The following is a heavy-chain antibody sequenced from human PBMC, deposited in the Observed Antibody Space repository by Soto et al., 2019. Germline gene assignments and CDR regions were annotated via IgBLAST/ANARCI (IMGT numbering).Heavy chain of an antibody. CDR2: INPSGGST. J-gene: IGHJ4*02. CDR1: GYTFTSYY. CDR3: ARVLINYYDILTGLAY. V-gene: IGHV1-46*01. D-gene: IGHD3-9*01. Sequence: GASVKVSCKASGYTFTSYYMHWVRQAPGQGLEWMGIINPSGGSTSYAQKFQGRVTMTRDTSTSTVYMELSSLRSEDTAVYYCARVLINYYDILTGLAYWGQGSLVPVSS.